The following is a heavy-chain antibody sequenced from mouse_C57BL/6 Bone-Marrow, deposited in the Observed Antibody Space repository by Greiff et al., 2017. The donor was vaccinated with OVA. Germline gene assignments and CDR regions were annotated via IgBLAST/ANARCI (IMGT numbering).Heavy chain of an antibody. Sequence: DVKLQESGGGLVQPKGSLKLSCAASGFTFNTYAMHWVRQAPGKGLEWVARIRSKSSNYATYYADSVKDRFTISRDDSQSMLYLQMNNLKTEDTAMYDCVRDDGNSAWFAYWGQGTLVTVSA. D-gene: IGHD2-1*01. V-gene: IGHV10-3*01. CDR3: VRDDGNSAWFAY. CDR1: GFTFNTYA. J-gene: IGHJ3*01. CDR2: IRSKSSNYAT.